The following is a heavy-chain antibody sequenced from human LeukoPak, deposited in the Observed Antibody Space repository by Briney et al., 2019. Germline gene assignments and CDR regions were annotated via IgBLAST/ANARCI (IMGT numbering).Heavy chain of an antibody. CDR1: GGTFSSYA. J-gene: IGHJ4*02. D-gene: IGHD1-7*01. Sequence: ASVKVSCKASGGTFSSYAISWVRQAPGQGLEWMGGIIPIFGTANYAQKFQGRVTITTDESTSTAYMELSSLRSEDTAVYYCARATEITGTYGYWGQGTLVTVSS. CDR3: ARATEITGTYGY. CDR2: IIPIFGTA. V-gene: IGHV1-69*05.